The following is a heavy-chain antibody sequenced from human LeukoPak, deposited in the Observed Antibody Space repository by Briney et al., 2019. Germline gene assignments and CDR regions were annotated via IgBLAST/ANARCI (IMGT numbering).Heavy chain of an antibody. J-gene: IGHJ4*02. CDR2: INPNSGGT. V-gene: IGHV1-2*02. D-gene: IGHD2-2*01. CDR1: GYTFTGYY. CDR3: ARMCCSSTSKEIDY. Sequence: ASVKVSCKASGYTFTGYYMHWVRQAPGQGLAWMGWINPNSGGTNYAQKFQGRVTMTRDTSISTAYMELSRLRSDDTAVYYYARMCCSSTSKEIDYWGQGTLVTVSS.